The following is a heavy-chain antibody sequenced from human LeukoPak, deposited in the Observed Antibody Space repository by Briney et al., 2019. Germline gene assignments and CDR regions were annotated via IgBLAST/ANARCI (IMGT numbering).Heavy chain of an antibody. CDR3: ARDSPGYAFDI. Sequence: SETLSLTCAVSGGSISSGGYSWSWIRQPPGKGLEWIGYIYHSGSTCYNPSLKSRVTISVDRSKNQFSLKLSSVTAADTAVYYCARDSPGYAFDIWGQGTMVTVSS. J-gene: IGHJ3*02. CDR2: IYHSGST. CDR1: GGSISSGGYS. V-gene: IGHV4-30-2*01.